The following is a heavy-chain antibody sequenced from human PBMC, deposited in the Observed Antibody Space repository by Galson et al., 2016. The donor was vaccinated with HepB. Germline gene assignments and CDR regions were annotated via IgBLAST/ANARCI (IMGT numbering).Heavy chain of an antibody. D-gene: IGHD5-18*01. CDR1: GGSISSGGYY. J-gene: IGHJ4*02. CDR2: IHNSGSP. CDR3: TRGGVYSYGEFDY. V-gene: IGHV4-31*03. Sequence: TLSLTCTVSGGSISSGGYYWSWIRQHPGKGLEWIGYIHNSGSPYYNPSLRSRVTISVDTSTNQFSLNLSSVTAADTAVYYCTRGGVYSYGEFDYWGQGTLVTASS.